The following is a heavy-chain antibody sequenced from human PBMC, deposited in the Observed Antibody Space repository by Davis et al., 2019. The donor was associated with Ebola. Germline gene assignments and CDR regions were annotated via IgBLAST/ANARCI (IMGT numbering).Heavy chain of an antibody. J-gene: IGHJ6*02. Sequence: AASVKVSCKASGYTFTSYGISWVRQAPGQGLGWMGWISAYNGNTNYAQKLQGRVTMTTDTSTSTAYMELRSLRSDDTAVYYCTCPNRDYYYGMDVWGQGTTVTVSS. CDR1: GYTFTSYG. CDR3: TCPNRDYYYGMDV. V-gene: IGHV1-18*01. D-gene: IGHD1-14*01. CDR2: ISAYNGNT.